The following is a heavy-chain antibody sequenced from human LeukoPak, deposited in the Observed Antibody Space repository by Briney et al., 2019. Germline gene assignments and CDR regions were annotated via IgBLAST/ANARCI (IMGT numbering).Heavy chain of an antibody. J-gene: IGHJ4*02. Sequence: SGGSLRLSCEASGFTFSSYAMNWVRQAPGRGLEWVSAFDTGFGTYYPDSLKGRFTISRDNSKNTLFLQMNSLRAEDTAVYYCARSSGWWSLDYWGQGTLVTVSS. CDR1: GFTFSSYA. CDR2: FDTGFGT. CDR3: ARSSGWWSLDY. D-gene: IGHD6-19*01. V-gene: IGHV3-23*01.